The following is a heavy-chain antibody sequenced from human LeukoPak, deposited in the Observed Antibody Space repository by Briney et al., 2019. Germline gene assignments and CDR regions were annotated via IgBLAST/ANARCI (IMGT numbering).Heavy chain of an antibody. Sequence: GGSLRLSCAASGFTFSSYYMGWVRQAPGKGLEWVSSISSSSTYMFYADSVRGRFTISRDNAKNTLYLQMNSLRAEDTAVYYCAGGWDYFDYWGQGTLVTVSS. CDR3: AGGWDYFDY. J-gene: IGHJ4*02. V-gene: IGHV3-21*01. D-gene: IGHD1-26*01. CDR2: ISSSSTYM. CDR1: GFTFSSYY.